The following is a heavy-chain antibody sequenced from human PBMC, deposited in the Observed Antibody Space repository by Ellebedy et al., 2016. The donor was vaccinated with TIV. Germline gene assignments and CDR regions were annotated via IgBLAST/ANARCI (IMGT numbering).Heavy chain of an antibody. D-gene: IGHD1-26*01. CDR1: GFTFSSYW. Sequence: GGSLRLSXAASGFTFSSYWMSWVRQAPGKGLEWVANIKQDGSEQYYVDSVKGRFTISRDNAKNTLYLQMNSLRAEDTAVYYCARDPGELLPGLADYWGQGTLVTVSS. J-gene: IGHJ4*02. V-gene: IGHV3-7*01. CDR2: IKQDGSEQ. CDR3: ARDPGELLPGLADY.